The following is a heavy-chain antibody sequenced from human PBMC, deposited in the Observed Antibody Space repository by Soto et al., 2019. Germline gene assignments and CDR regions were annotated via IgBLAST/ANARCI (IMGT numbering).Heavy chain of an antibody. V-gene: IGHV1-69*12. D-gene: IGHD5-18*01. CDR3: ARGNRVTAIVKDWFDP. CDR1: AGTFSGYA. CDR2: ISPSFGKA. J-gene: IGHJ5*02. Sequence: QVQLVQSGAEVKKPVSSVKVSCKASAGTFSGYAISWVRQAPGQGLEGMGGISPSFGKANYAQKFQGRVTITADESTSTAYMELSSLRYEDTAGYYCARGNRVTAIVKDWFDPWGQGTLVTVSS.